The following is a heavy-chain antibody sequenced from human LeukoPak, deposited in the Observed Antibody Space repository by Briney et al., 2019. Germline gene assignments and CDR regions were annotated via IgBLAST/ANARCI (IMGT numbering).Heavy chain of an antibody. D-gene: IGHD2-8*01. CDR3: VTDTKLDYFDY. CDR2: IKSKTDDGTT. Sequence: GGSLRLSCAASGFTFSNAWMSWVRQAPGKGLEWVGRIKSKTDDGTTDYAAPVKGGFTISRDDSKNTLYLQMNSLKTDDTAVYYCVTDTKLDYFDYWGQGTPVTVSS. J-gene: IGHJ4*02. CDR1: GFTFSNAW. V-gene: IGHV3-15*01.